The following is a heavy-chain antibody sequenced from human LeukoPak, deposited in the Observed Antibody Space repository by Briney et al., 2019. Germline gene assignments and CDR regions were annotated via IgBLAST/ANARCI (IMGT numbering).Heavy chain of an antibody. CDR2: MNPNSGNT. J-gene: IGHJ4*02. D-gene: IGHD2-2*01. V-gene: IGHV1-8*03. CDR3: ASFGQGYRLTPLYYFDY. CDR1: GYTFTSYD. Sequence: GASVKVSCKASGYTFTSYDINWVRQATGQGLEWMGWMNPNSGNTGYAQKFQGRVTITRNTSISTAYMELSSLRSEDTAVYYCASFGQGYRLTPLYYFDYWGQGTLVTVSS.